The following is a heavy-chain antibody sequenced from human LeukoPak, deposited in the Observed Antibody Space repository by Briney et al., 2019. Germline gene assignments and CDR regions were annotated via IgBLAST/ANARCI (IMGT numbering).Heavy chain of an antibody. D-gene: IGHD1-26*01. CDR2: IKSKTDGGTT. V-gene: IGHV3-15*07. CDR3: GKVGGWTQGADHIDY. J-gene: IGHJ4*02. Sequence: GGSLRLSCAASGFTFSNAWMNWVRQAPGKGLEWVGRIKSKTDGGTTDYAAPVKGRFTISRDDSKNSVYLEMNSLKTEDTAVYYCGKVGGWTQGADHIDYWGRGTLVTVSS. CDR1: GFTFSNAW.